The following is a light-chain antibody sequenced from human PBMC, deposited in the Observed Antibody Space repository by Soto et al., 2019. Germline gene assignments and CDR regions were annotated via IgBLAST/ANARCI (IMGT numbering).Light chain of an antibody. CDR3: QSSDRSLNV. V-gene: IGLV1-40*01. Sequence: QSVLTQPPSVSGAPGQRVTISCTGSSSNIGAGYDVHWYQQLPGTAPKLLIYGNSNRPSGVPDRFSGSKSGTSASLAITGLQAEHEDDSYCQSSDRSLNVFGTGTKVTVL. J-gene: IGLJ1*01. CDR1: SSNIGAGYD. CDR2: GNS.